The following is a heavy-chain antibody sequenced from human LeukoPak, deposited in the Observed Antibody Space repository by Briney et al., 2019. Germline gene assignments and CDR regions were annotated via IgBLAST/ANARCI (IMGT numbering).Heavy chain of an antibody. V-gene: IGHV3-49*03. CDR2: IRSKAYGGTT. CDR3: TREGTYGYYYFDDY. CDR1: GFTFGDYA. Sequence: GSLRLSCTTSGFTFGDYAMSWFRQAPGKGLEWVGFIRSKAYGGTTEYAASVKGRFTISRDDSKSIAYLQMNSLKTEDTAVYYCTREGTYGYYYFDDYWGQGTLVTVSS. J-gene: IGHJ4*02. D-gene: IGHD3-22*01.